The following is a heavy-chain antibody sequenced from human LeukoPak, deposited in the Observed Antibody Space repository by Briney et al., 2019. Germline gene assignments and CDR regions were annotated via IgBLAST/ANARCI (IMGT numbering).Heavy chain of an antibody. Sequence: PGGSLRLSCAASGFTVSSNYMSWVRQAPGKGLEWVSVIYSGGSTYYADPVKGRFTISRDNSKNTLYLQMNSLRAEDTAVYYCAREGGDFWSGYYYWYFDLWGRGTLVTVSS. CDR2: IYSGGST. J-gene: IGHJ2*01. V-gene: IGHV3-53*01. D-gene: IGHD3-3*01. CDR1: GFTVSSNY. CDR3: AREGGDFWSGYYYWYFDL.